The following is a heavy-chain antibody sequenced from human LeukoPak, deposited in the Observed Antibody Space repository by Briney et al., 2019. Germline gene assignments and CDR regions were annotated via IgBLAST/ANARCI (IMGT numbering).Heavy chain of an antibody. CDR2: ISAYNGNT. V-gene: IGHV1-18*01. Sequence: GASVKVSCKASGYTFTSYGISWVRQAPGQGLEWMGWISAYNGNTNYAQKLQGRVTMTTDTTTSTAYMERRSLRSDDTAVYYFAGEIGTMVRRRKNYYLDVWGKENTVTISS. CDR1: GYTFTSYG. J-gene: IGHJ6*03. D-gene: IGHD3-10*01. CDR3: AGEIGTMVRRRKNYYLDV.